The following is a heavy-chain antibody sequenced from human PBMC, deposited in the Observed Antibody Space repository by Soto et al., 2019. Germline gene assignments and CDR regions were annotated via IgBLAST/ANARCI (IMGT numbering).Heavy chain of an antibody. V-gene: IGHV1-3*01. J-gene: IGHJ6*03. D-gene: IGHD3-3*01. CDR1: GYTFTSYA. Sequence: ASVKVSCKASGYTFTSYAMHWVRQAPGQRLEWMGWINAGNGNTKYSQKFQGRVTITRDTSASTAYMELSSLRSEDTAVYYCAREGGNFWSGYYLVYYYYYMDVWGKGTTVTVSS. CDR3: AREGGNFWSGYYLVYYYYYMDV. CDR2: INAGNGNT.